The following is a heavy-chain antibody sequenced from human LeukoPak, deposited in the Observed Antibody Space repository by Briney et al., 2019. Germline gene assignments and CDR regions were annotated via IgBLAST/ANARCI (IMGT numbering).Heavy chain of an antibody. CDR3: ARFAWSGSYSTKYYYYYMDV. CDR1: GGSISSYY. V-gene: IGHV4-59*01. Sequence: SETLSLTCTVSGGSISSYYWSWIRQPPGKGLEWIGYIYYSGSTNYNHSLKSRVTISVDTSKNQFSLKLSYVTAADTAVYYCARFAWSGSYSTKYYYYYMDVWGKGTTVTISS. D-gene: IGHD1-26*01. J-gene: IGHJ6*03. CDR2: IYYSGST.